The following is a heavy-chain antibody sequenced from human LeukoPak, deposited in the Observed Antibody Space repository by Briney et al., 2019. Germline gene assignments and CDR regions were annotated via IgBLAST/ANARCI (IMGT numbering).Heavy chain of an antibody. J-gene: IGHJ4*02. D-gene: IGHD2-15*01. CDR3: AKDHPSDGWPTFEY. Sequence: GGSLRLSCAASGFTFSSYAMSWVRQAPGKGLEWLSSITNNGGKTYYAASVKGRFTISRDESQNTVYLAMSSLRVEDTAVYYCAKDHPSDGWPTFEYWGQGILVTVSS. CDR2: ITNNGGKT. CDR1: GFTFSSYA. V-gene: IGHV3-23*01.